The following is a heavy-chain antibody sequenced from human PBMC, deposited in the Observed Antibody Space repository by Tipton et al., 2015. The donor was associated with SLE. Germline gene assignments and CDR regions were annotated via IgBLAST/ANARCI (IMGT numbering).Heavy chain of an antibody. V-gene: IGHV4-38-2*02. D-gene: IGHD1-26*01. CDR3: ARDWDSGSTWDY. J-gene: IGHJ4*02. CDR1: GYSISSGYY. Sequence: TLSLICTVSGYSISSGYYWGWIRQPPGKGLEWIGSIYQSGSSYCNPSLRSRVTISVDTSKNQFSLSLSSVTAADTAVYYCARDWDSGSTWDYWGQGTLATVSS. CDR2: IYQSGSS.